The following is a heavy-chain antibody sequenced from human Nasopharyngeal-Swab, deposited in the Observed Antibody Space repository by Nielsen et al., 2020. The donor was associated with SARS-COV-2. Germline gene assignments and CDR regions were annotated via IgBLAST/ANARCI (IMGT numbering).Heavy chain of an antibody. J-gene: IGHJ6*03. V-gene: IGHV3-48*01. CDR3: ARDGATVIGYYYYYMDV. CDR2: ISSSSSTI. D-gene: IGHD4-11*01. Sequence: GESLKISCAASGFTFSSYSMNWVRQAPGKGLEWVSYISSSSSTIYYADSVKGRFTISRDNAKNSLYLQMNSLRAEDTAVYYCARDGATVIGYYYYYMDVWVKGTTVTVSS. CDR1: GFTFSSYS.